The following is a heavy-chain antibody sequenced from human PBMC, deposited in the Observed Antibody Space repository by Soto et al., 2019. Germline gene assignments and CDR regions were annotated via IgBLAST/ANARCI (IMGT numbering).Heavy chain of an antibody. CDR1: GGSFSGYY. Sequence: PSETLSLTCAVYGGSFSGYYWSWIRQPPGKWLEWIGEINHSGSTNYNPSLKSRVTISVDTSKNQFSLKLSSVTAADTAVYYCARAAGSSGWYGGHWFDPWGQGXLVTVYS. J-gene: IGHJ5*02. CDR3: ARAAGSSGWYGGHWFDP. CDR2: INHSGST. V-gene: IGHV4-34*01. D-gene: IGHD6-19*01.